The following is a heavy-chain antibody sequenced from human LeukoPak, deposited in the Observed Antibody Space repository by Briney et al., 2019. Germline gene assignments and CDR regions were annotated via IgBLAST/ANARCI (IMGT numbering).Heavy chain of an antibody. Sequence: PSETLSLTCTVSGGSISSSSYYWGLIRQPPGKGLEWIGSIYYSGSTYYNPSLKSRVTIPVDTSKNQFSLKLSSVTAADTAVYYCARLRVAVIDYWGQGTLVTVSS. CDR2: IYYSGST. J-gene: IGHJ4*02. V-gene: IGHV4-39*01. CDR1: GGSISSSSYY. CDR3: ARLRVAVIDY. D-gene: IGHD6-19*01.